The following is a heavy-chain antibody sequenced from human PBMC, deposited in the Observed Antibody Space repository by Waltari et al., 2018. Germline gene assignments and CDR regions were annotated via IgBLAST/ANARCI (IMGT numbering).Heavy chain of an antibody. J-gene: IGHJ3*02. Sequence: EVQLVESGGGLVQPGGSLRLSCAASGFTFRTYEMNWVRQAPGKGLVWVSYISSTGTLVYYADSVKGRFTISRDNAKNSLYLQMNSLRVEDTAVYYCARESGHYNAFDIWGQGTMVTVSS. D-gene: IGHD3-22*01. V-gene: IGHV3-48*03. CDR1: GFTFRTYE. CDR2: ISSTGTLV. CDR3: ARESGHYNAFDI.